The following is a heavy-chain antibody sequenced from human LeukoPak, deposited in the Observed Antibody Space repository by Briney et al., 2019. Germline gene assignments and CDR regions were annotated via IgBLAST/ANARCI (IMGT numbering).Heavy chain of an antibody. CDR1: GDSVSSNSAT. CDR2: TYYRSKWYN. Sequence: SQTLSLTCAISGDSVSSNSATWNWIRQSPSRGLEWLGRTYYRSKWYNDYAVSVKSRITINPDTSKHQFSLHLNSVTPEDTAVYYCARGFAAAGTGNFDYWGQGTLVTVSS. CDR3: ARGFAAAGTGNFDY. D-gene: IGHD6-13*01. V-gene: IGHV6-1*01. J-gene: IGHJ4*02.